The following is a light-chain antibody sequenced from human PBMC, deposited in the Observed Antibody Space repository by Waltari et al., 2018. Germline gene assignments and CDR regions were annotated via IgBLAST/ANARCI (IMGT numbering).Light chain of an antibody. CDR2: DVS. Sequence: QSALTQPASVSGSPGQSITISCTGTSSDVGGYNDVSWYQQHPGKAPKLMIFDVSKRPSGVSYRFSGSKSGNTASLTSSGLQAEDEADYYCSSYTSSSTWVFGGGTKLTVL. CDR1: SSDVGGYND. V-gene: IGLV2-14*03. CDR3: SSYTSSSTWV. J-gene: IGLJ3*02.